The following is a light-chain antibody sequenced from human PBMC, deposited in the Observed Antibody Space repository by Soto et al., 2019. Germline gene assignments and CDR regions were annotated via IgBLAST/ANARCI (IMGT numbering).Light chain of an antibody. V-gene: IGKV1-5*01. J-gene: IGKJ1*01. CDR1: QSISSW. CDR2: DAS. CDR3: QQYSVYWT. Sequence: IHMTHSPSTLSASVLYRVTITCRASQSISSWLAWYQQKPGKAPKLLIYDASSWAGGVPSRFTGSGSGTEFTLTINSLQPDDFATYYCQQYSVYWTFGQGTKVDIK.